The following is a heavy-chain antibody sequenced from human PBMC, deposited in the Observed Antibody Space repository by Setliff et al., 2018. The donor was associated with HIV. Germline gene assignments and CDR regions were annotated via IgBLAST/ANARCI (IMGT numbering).Heavy chain of an antibody. J-gene: IGHJ3*02. Sequence: SGPTLVNPTQTLTLTCTFSGFSLSTIGMCVTWIRQPPGKALEWLARIDWDDDKYHSTSLKTRLTISKDTPKNQVVLTMTNMDPVDTATYYCARIQGNSGLDAFDIWGQGTMGTVSS. CDR1: GFSLSTIGMC. D-gene: IGHD1-26*01. CDR2: IDWDDDK. CDR3: ARIQGNSGLDAFDI. V-gene: IGHV2-70*11.